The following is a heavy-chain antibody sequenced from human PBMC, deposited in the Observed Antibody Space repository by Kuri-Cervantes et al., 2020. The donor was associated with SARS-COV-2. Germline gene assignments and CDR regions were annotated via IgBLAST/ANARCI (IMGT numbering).Heavy chain of an antibody. CDR2: IHYSGST. D-gene: IGHD3-3*01. CDR3: ARQGATTYYDFWSGYYPDWFDP. Sequence: SETLSLTCTVSGGSISSYYWSWVRQPPGKGLEWIGNIHYSGSTNYNPSLKSRVTISVDTSKNQLSLKLSSVTAADTAVYYCARQGATTYYDFWSGYYPDWFDPWGQGTLVTVSS. V-gene: IGHV4-59*08. J-gene: IGHJ5*02. CDR1: GGSISSYY.